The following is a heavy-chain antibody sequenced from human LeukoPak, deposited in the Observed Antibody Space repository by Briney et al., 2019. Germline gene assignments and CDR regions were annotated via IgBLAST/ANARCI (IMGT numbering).Heavy chain of an antibody. V-gene: IGHV4-34*01. J-gene: IGHJ6*02. D-gene: IGHD2-2*01. Sequence: SETLSLTCTVSGGSISSYYWSWIRQPPGKGLEWIGEINHSGSTNYNPSPKSRVTISVDTSKNQFSLKLSSVTAADTAVYYCARVHYRGYCSSTSCYAYYYYGMDVWGQGTTVTVSS. CDR3: ARVHYRGYCSSTSCYAYYYYGMDV. CDR2: INHSGST. CDR1: GGSISSYY.